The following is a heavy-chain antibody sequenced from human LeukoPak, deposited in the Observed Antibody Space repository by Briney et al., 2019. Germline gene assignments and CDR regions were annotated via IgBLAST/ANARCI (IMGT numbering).Heavy chain of an antibody. CDR1: GFIFSDYY. Sequence: GGSLRLSCAASGFIFSDYYLIWIRQAPGKGLEWVSAISGSGAGTYYADSVKGRFTISRDNSRNTLYLQMNSLRVEDTAVYYCAKGDLSGGTFYFDYWGQGTLVGVSS. CDR2: ISGSGAGT. J-gene: IGHJ4*02. D-gene: IGHD2-15*01. V-gene: IGHV3-23*01. CDR3: AKGDLSGGTFYFDY.